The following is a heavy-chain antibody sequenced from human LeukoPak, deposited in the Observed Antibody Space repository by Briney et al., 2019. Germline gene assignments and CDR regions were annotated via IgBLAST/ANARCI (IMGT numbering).Heavy chain of an antibody. CDR3: ARNSDY. D-gene: IGHD1-7*01. CDR2: INHSGST. CDR1: GGSFSGYY. J-gene: IGHJ4*02. V-gene: IGHV4-34*01. Sequence: SETLSLTCAVYGGSFSGYYWSWIRQPPGKGLEWIGEINHSGSTNYNPSLKSRVTISVDTSKNQFSLKLSSVTAADTAVYYCARNSDYWGQGTLVTVSS.